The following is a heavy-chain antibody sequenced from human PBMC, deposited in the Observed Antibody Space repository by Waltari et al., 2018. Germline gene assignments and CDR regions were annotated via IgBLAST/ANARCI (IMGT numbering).Heavy chain of an antibody. V-gene: IGHV4-59*08. CDR3: ALWESGWRAFRF. D-gene: IGHD6-19*01. J-gene: IGHJ4*03. CDR2: SRQTGDT. CDR1: YF. Sequence: YFWRWIRPAPGKRPVCIGYSRQTGDTKQNPSLKSRATMSVDTSRNDFSLRLSSVTAADTAVYYCALWESGWRAFRFWGQGTLGTVSS.